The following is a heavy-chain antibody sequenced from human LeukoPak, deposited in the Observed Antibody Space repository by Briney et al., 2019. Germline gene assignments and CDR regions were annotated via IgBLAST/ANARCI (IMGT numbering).Heavy chain of an antibody. D-gene: IGHD3-22*01. CDR3: ARGPYDSSGYYYQNAEYFQH. Sequence: PSETLSLTCAVYGGSFSGYYWSWIRQPPGKGLEWIGEINHSGSTNYNPSLKSRVTISVDTSKNQSSLKLSSVTAADTAVYYCARGPYDSSGYYYQNAEYFQHWGQGTLVTVSS. V-gene: IGHV4-34*01. CDR2: INHSGST. J-gene: IGHJ1*01. CDR1: GGSFSGYY.